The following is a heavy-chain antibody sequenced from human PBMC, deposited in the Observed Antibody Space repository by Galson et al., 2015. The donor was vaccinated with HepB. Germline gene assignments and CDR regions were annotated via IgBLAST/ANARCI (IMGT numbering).Heavy chain of an antibody. Sequence: SLRLSCAASGFTFSTSTMSWVHQAPGKGLEWVSAFRGSSGSTYYADSVKGRFTISRDNSKNTLYLQMNSLRAEDTAIYYCVKGPDQPFDYWGQGTLVTVSS. CDR1: GFTFSTST. CDR2: FRGSSGST. V-gene: IGHV3-23*01. J-gene: IGHJ4*02. CDR3: VKGPDQPFDY.